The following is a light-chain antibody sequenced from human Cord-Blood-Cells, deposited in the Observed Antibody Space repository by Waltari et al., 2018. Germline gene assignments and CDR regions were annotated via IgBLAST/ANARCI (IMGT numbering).Light chain of an antibody. J-gene: IGLJ2*01. CDR2: DVS. CDR3: SSYTSSSTFV. Sequence: QSALTQPASVSGSPGQSITISCPGTSSDVGGYNYVSWYQQHPGKAPKLMIYDVSNRPSGVSNRFSGSKSGNTASLTISGLQAEDEADYYCSSYTSSSTFVFGGGTKLTVL. CDR1: SSDVGGYNY. V-gene: IGLV2-14*01.